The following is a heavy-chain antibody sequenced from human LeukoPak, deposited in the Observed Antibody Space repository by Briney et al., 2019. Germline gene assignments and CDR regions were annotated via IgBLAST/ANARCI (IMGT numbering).Heavy chain of an antibody. V-gene: IGHV1-8*01. Sequence: GASVKVSCKASGYIFTSYDINCVRQTTGQGLEWMGWMNPNSGNTGYAQNFQGRVTMTRNTATRTAYMELSTLRAEDTAVYYCARGRHDSSGSTKGGDYWGQGTLVTVSS. CDR3: ARGRHDSSGSTKGGDY. CDR2: MNPNSGNT. D-gene: IGHD3-22*01. J-gene: IGHJ4*02. CDR1: GYIFTSYD.